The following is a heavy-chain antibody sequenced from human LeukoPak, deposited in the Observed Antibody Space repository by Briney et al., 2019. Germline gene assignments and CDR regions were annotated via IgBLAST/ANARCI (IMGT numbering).Heavy chain of an antibody. CDR1: GYSISSGYY. CDR3: ARLLYFYDSSASLRRYFDY. D-gene: IGHD3-22*01. CDR2: IYYSGST. V-gene: IGHV4-59*08. J-gene: IGHJ4*02. Sequence: SETLSLTCTVSGYSISSGYYWSWIRQPPGKGLEWIGYIYYSGSTNYNPSLKSRVTISVDTSKNQFSLKLSSVTAADTAVYYCARLLYFYDSSASLRRYFDYWGQGTLVTVSS.